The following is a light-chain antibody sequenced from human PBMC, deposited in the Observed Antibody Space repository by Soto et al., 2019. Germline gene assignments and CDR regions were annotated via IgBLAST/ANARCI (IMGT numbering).Light chain of an antibody. CDR1: QGISSY. V-gene: IGKV1-8*01. Sequence: AIRMTQSPSSLSASTGDRVTITCRASQGISSYLAWYQQKPGKAPKLLIYAASTLQSGVPSRFSGSGSGTDFTLTISCLQSEDFATYYCQQCFWHWTFGQGTKVDI. CDR2: AAS. J-gene: IGKJ1*01. CDR3: QQCFWHWT.